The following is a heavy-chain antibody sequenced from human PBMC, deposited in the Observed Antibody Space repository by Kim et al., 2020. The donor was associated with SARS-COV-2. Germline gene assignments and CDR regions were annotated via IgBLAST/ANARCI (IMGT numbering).Heavy chain of an antibody. Sequence: GGSLRLSCAASGFIFSSYSMDWVRQAPGKGLQWVSYISSSSSTIYYADSVKGRFTVSRDNAENSLYLQMNSLRDEDTAVYYCARVGSSSYSMDVWGQGTTVTVSS. D-gene: IGHD2-15*01. J-gene: IGHJ6*02. V-gene: IGHV3-48*02. CDR3: ARVGSSSYSMDV. CDR1: GFIFSSYS. CDR2: ISSSSSTI.